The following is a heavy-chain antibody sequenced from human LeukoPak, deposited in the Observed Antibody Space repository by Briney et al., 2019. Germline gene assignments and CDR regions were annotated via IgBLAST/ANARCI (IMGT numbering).Heavy chain of an antibody. Sequence: ASVKVSCKASGYTFTSYGISWVRQAPGQGLEWMGWISAYNGNTNYAQKLQGRVTMTTDTSTSTAYMELRSLRSDDTAVYYCAREPLRPRAGDPGGWFDPWGQGTLVTVSS. J-gene: IGHJ5*02. CDR2: ISAYNGNT. D-gene: IGHD3-10*01. CDR1: GYTFTSYG. CDR3: AREPLRPRAGDPGGWFDP. V-gene: IGHV1-18*04.